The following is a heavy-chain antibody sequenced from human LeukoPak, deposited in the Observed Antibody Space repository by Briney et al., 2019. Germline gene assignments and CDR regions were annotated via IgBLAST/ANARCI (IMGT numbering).Heavy chain of an antibody. CDR3: ASSHMVRGVISWFDP. CDR2: IYPGDSDT. Sequence: KRGESLKISCKGSGYSFTSYCIGWVRQMPGKGLEWMGIIYPGDSDTRYSPSFQGQVTISADKSISTAYLQWSSLKASDTAMYYCASSHMVRGVISWFDPWGQGTLVTVSS. D-gene: IGHD3-10*01. CDR1: GYSFTSYC. V-gene: IGHV5-51*01. J-gene: IGHJ5*02.